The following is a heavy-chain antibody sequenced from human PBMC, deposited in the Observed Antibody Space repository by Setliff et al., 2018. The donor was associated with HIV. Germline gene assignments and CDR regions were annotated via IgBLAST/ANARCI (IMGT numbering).Heavy chain of an antibody. D-gene: IGHD3-10*01. CDR1: GFTFSNYN. CDR2: ISYDSRFI. V-gene: IGHV3-21*04. J-gene: IGHJ4*02. CDR3: AKHRDFGSGSYFDH. Sequence: GGSLRLSCAASGFTFSNYNMNWVRQAPGKGLEWVSSISYDSRFIYYADSVKGRFTISRDNSKNTLYLQMNSLRAEDTAVYYCAKHRDFGSGSYFDHWGQGTKVTVSS.